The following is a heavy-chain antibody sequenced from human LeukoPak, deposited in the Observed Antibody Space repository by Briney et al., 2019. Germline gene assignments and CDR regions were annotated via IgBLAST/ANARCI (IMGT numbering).Heavy chain of an antibody. J-gene: IGHJ4*02. V-gene: IGHV3-9*01. CDR2: ISWNSGSI. Sequence: PGRSLRLSCAASGFTFDDYAMHWVRQAPGEGLEWVSGISWNSGSIGYADSVKGRFTISRDNAKNSLYLQMNSLRAEDTALYYCAKDIDKFYFDYWGQGTLVTVSS. CDR3: AKDIDKFYFDY. CDR1: GFTFDDYA. D-gene: IGHD3-9*01.